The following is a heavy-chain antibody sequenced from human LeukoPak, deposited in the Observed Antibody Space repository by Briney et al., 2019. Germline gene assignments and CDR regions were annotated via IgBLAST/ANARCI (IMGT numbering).Heavy chain of an antibody. J-gene: IGHJ5*02. CDR1: GYTFTSYD. CDR2: INPNSGGT. CDR3: ARCRYGDYAWFDP. Sequence: ASVKVSCKASGYTFTSYDISWVRQAPGQGLEWMGWINPNSGGTNYAQKFKGRVTMTRDTAISTAYMELSRLTSDDTAVYYCARCRYGDYAWFDPWGQGTLVTVSS. V-gene: IGHV1-2*02. D-gene: IGHD4-17*01.